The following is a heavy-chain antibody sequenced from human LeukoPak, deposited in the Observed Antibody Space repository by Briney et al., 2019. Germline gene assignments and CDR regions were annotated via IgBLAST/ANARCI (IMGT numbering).Heavy chain of an antibody. D-gene: IGHD2-8*02. J-gene: IGHJ4*02. Sequence: GESLKISCKGSGYSFTDYWIAWVRQMPGKDLEWLGTIYPGTSETRYSPSFQGQVTISADKSITTAYLQWSSLKASDTAIYFCARDAGGSPDYWGQGALVTVSS. V-gene: IGHV5-51*01. CDR2: IYPGTSET. CDR3: ARDAGGSPDY. CDR1: GYSFTDYW.